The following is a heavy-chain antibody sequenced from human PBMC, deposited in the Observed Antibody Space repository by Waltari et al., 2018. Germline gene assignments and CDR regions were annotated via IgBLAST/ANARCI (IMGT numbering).Heavy chain of an antibody. J-gene: IGHJ4*02. CDR2: IRYDGSNK. CDR1: GFTFSSYG. V-gene: IGHV3-30*02. D-gene: IGHD3-3*01. CDR3: AKEQRGFGFWSGYTFDY. Sequence: QVQLVESGGGVVQPGGSLRLSCAASGFTFSSYGMHWVRQAPGKGLEWVAFIRYDGSNKYYADSVKGRFTISRDNSKNTLYLQMNSLRAEDTAVYYCAKEQRGFGFWSGYTFDYWGQGTLVTVSS.